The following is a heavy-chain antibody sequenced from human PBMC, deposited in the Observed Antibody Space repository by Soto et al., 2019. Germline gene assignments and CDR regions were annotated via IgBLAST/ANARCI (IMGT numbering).Heavy chain of an antibody. D-gene: IGHD3-10*01. V-gene: IGHV4-31*03. CDR2: IYYSGST. CDR3: ARDYGRFNHYGMDV. J-gene: IGHJ6*02. Sequence: PSETLSLTCTVSGGSISSGGYYWSWIRQHPGKGLEWIGYIYYSGSTYYNPSLKSRVTISVDTSKNQFSLKLSSVTAADTAVYYCARDYGRFNHYGMDVWGQGTTVTVSS. CDR1: GGSISSGGYY.